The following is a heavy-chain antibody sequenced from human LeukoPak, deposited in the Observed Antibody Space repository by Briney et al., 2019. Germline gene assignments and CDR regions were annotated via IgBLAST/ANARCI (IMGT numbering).Heavy chain of an antibody. CDR2: ISEGSNYI. V-gene: IGHV3-21*01. J-gene: IGHJ4*02. CDR1: GFTFSSYN. D-gene: IGHD4-17*01. CDR3: VRDPDTYGDHTTRRFDS. Sequence: GGSLRLSCAASGFTFSSYNMNWVRQAPGKGLEWVACISEGSNYIYYADLMKGRFTISRDNAKNSLYLEMNSLRVEDTAVYHCVRDPDTYGDHTTRRFDSWGQGTLVTVSS.